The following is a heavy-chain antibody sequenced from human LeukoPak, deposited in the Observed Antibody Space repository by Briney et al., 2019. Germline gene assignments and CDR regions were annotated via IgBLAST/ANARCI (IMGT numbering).Heavy chain of an antibody. D-gene: IGHD3-22*01. CDR2: ISAYNGNT. V-gene: IGHV1-18*01. CDR3: ATDQPFSSGLNY. J-gene: IGHJ4*02. Sequence: GASVKVSCKASGYTFTSYGINWVRQAPGQGLEWMGWISAYNGNTDYARKLQGRVTMTTDTSTSTAYMELRSLRSDDTAVYYCATDQPFSSGLNYWGQGTLVTVSS. CDR1: GYTFTSYG.